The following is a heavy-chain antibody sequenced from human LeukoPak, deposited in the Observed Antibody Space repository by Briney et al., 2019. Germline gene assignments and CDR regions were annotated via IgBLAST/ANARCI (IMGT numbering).Heavy chain of an antibody. CDR3: ARDHVGWFDP. D-gene: IGHD1-26*01. CDR2: ISTSGGTI. Sequence: PGGSLRLSSAASGFSFSDYYMSWIRQSPGKGLEWVSYISTSGGTIYYADSVKGRFTISRDNAKNSLYLQMNSLRAEDTAVYYCARDHVGWFDPWGQGILVTVSS. J-gene: IGHJ5*02. CDR1: GFSFSDYY. V-gene: IGHV3-11*04.